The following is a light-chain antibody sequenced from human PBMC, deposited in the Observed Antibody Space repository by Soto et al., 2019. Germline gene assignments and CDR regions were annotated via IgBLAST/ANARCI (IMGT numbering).Light chain of an antibody. CDR2: RNS. CDR3: AAWDDSLSGVV. Sequence: QSVLTQPPSASGTPGQRVTISCSGSSSNIGSNYVYWYQQLPGTAPKLLIYRNSQRPSGAPDRFSGSKSGTSASLAISGLRSEDEADYYCAAWDDSLSGVVFGGGTQLTVL. V-gene: IGLV1-47*01. J-gene: IGLJ2*01. CDR1: SSNIGSNY.